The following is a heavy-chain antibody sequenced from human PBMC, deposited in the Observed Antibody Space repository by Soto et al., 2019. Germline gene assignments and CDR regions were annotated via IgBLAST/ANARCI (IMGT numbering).Heavy chain of an antibody. V-gene: IGHV4-34*01. D-gene: IGHD6-6*01. CDR1: GGSFSGYY. Sequence: PSETLSLTCAVYGGSFSGYYWSWIRQPPGKGLEWIGEINHSGSTNYNPSLKSRVTISVDTSKNQFSLKLSSVTAADTAVYYCARGQQLGGFRYCYYYGMDVWGQGTTVTVSS. CDR3: ARGQQLGGFRYCYYYGMDV. J-gene: IGHJ6*02. CDR2: INHSGST.